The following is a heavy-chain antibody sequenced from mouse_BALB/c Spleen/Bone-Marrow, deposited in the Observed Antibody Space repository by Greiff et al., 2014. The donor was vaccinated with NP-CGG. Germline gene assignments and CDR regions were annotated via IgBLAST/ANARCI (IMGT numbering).Heavy chain of an antibody. Sequence: QVHVKQSGAELVRPGASVKLSCKAFGYTFTSYWINWVKQRPGQGLEWIGNIYPSDSYTNYNQKFKDKATLTVDKSSSTAYMQLSSPTSEDSAVYYCTRREGNYAFAYWGQGTLVTVSA. CDR3: TRREGNYAFAY. CDR1: GYTFTSYW. CDR2: IYPSDSYT. V-gene: IGHV1-69*02. D-gene: IGHD2-1*01. J-gene: IGHJ3*01.